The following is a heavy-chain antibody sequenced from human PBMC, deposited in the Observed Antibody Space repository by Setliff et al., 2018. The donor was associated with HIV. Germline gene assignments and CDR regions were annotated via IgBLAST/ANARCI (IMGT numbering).Heavy chain of an antibody. D-gene: IGHD5-18*01. CDR1: GYTFTAYY. V-gene: IGHV1-2*02. J-gene: IGHJ3*02. CDR3: AKDRPGYIYGQGDAFEI. CDR2: INSNNGGT. Sequence: ASVKVSCKASGYTFTAYYIHWVRQAPGQGLEWMGWINSNNGGTKYAQNFQGRVTMTRDTSITTAYMELSRLISDDTAVYYCAKDRPGYIYGQGDAFEIWGQGTMVTVSS.